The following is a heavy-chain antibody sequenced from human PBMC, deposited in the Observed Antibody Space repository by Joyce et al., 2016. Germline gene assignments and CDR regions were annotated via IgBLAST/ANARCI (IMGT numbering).Heavy chain of an antibody. CDR2: INSGNGNT. J-gene: IGHJ4*02. Sequence: QVQFVQSGTEVQKPGASVKISCRASGYTFDSCPIHWLRQAPGQRLEWMGWINSGNGNTKYSQKCQGKVTITRDTSARTTYMELSSLTSEDTAFYYCARRYDGSAYGLLDYWGQGTLVIVSS. D-gene: IGHD3-16*01. CDR1: GYTFDSCP. CDR3: ARRYDGSAYGLLDY. V-gene: IGHV1-3*01.